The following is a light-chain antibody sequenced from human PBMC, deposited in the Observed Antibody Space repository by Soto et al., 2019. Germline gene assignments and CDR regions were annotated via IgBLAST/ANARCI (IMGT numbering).Light chain of an antibody. CDR2: GAS. J-gene: IGKJ4*01. CDR1: QSVSSSY. CDR3: QQYGSSLL. Sequence: TPGERATLSCRASQSVSSSYLAWYQQKPGQAPRLLIYGASSRATGIPDRFSGSGSGTDFTLTISRLEPEDFAVYYCQQYGSSLLFGGGTRWISN. V-gene: IGKV3-20*01.